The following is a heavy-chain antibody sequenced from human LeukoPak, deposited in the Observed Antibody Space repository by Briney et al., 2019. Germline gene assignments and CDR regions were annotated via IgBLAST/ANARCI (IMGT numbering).Heavy chain of an antibody. V-gene: IGHV1-2*02. Sequence: PAASVTVSCKASGYTFSGYYIHWVRQAPGQGLEWMGWINPSSGDANYAQKFQGRVTMTRDTSINTAYMELSILRSDDTAVYYCARGGKSELGTCDFWGQGTLVTVSS. J-gene: IGHJ4*02. CDR1: GYTFSGYY. D-gene: IGHD7-27*01. CDR2: INPSSGDA. CDR3: ARGGKSELGTCDF.